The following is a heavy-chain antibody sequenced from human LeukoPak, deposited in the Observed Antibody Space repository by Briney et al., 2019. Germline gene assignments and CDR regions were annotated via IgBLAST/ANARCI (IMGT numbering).Heavy chain of an antibody. D-gene: IGHD2-15*01. V-gene: IGHV3-30*14. CDR2: ISYDGSNK. J-gene: IGHJ4*02. Sequence: SGGSLRLSCAASGFTFSSYAMHWVRQAPGKGLEWVAVISYDGSNKYYADSVKGRFTISRDNSKNTLFLQMSSLRAEDTAVYYCVKDLEVAVAGGFFDYWGQGTLVTVSS. CDR1: GFTFSSYA. CDR3: VKDLEVAVAGGFFDY.